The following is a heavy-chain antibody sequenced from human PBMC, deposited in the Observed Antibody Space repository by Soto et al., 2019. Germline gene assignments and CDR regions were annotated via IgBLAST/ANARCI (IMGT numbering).Heavy chain of an antibody. D-gene: IGHD2-2*01. CDR1: GYTFTGYY. Sequence: GASVKVSCKASGYTFTGYYMHWVRQAPGQGLEWMGWINPNSGGTNYAQKFQGWVTMTRDTSISTAYMELSRLRSDDTAVYYCARDSLGYCSSTSCYASSYYGMDVWGQGTTVTISS. CDR3: ARDSLGYCSSTSCYASSYYGMDV. V-gene: IGHV1-2*04. CDR2: INPNSGGT. J-gene: IGHJ6*02.